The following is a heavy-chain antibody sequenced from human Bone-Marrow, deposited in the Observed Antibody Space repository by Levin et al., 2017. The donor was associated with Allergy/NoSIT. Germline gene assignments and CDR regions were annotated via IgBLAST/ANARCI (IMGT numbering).Heavy chain of an antibody. J-gene: IGHJ4*02. D-gene: IGHD1-26*01. CDR2: INPDGGYT. V-gene: IGHV1-46*01. Sequence: ASVKVSCKASGYPFTTFYIHWVRQAPGQGLEWMGIINPDGGYTNYAQNFQGRVTMTGDTSSNTVNMELSSLRSEDTAIYYCARDWRGRGSLDSWGQGTLLTVSS. CDR3: ARDWRGRGSLDS. CDR1: GYPFTTFY.